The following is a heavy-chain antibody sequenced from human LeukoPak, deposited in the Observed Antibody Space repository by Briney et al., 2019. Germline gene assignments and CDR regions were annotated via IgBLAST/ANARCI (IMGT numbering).Heavy chain of an antibody. CDR1: GGTFSSYA. D-gene: IGHD3-10*01. CDR3: ARGAGYYGSGSFFDY. V-gene: IGHV1-69*05. Sequence: SVKVSCKASGGTFSSYAISWVRQAPGQGLEWMGRIIPIFGTANYAQKFQGRVTITTDESTSTAYMELSRLRSEDTAVYYCARGAGYYGSGSFFDYWGQGTLVTVSS. J-gene: IGHJ4*02. CDR2: IIPIFGTA.